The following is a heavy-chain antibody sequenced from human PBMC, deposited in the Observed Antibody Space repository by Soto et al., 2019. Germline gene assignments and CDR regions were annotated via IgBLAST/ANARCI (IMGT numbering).Heavy chain of an antibody. CDR3: ASGRMITVGGVTPNWFDP. J-gene: IGHJ5*02. V-gene: IGHV1-2*04. CDR1: GYTFTGYY. CDR2: INPNSGGT. Sequence: QVQLVQSGAEVKKPGASVKVSCKASGYTFTGYYMHWVRQAPGQGLEWMGWINPNSGGTNYAQKFQGWVTKTRDTSISTAYMELSRMRSDDTAVYYCASGRMITVGGVTPNWFDPWGPGTLVTVSS. D-gene: IGHD3-16*01.